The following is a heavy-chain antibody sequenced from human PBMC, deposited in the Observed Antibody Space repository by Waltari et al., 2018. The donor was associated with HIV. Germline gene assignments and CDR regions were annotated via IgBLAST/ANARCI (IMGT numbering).Heavy chain of an antibody. Sequence: QVQLVESGGGVVQPGRSRRLSWAAAGFPFSTYGMHWVRQAPGKGLEWVAGIWYDGSNKYYADSVKGRLTISRDNSKNTVYLQINRLRAEDTAVYYCAREGHYYGSGRFGGDYWGQGTLVTVSS. CDR2: IWYDGSNK. CDR3: AREGHYYGSGRFGGDY. CDR1: GFPFSTYG. D-gene: IGHD3-10*01. J-gene: IGHJ4*02. V-gene: IGHV3-33*01.